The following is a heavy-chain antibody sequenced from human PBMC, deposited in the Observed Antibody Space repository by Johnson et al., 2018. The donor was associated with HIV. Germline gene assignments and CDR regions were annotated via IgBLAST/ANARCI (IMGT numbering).Heavy chain of an antibody. CDR1: GFTFSTNW. J-gene: IGHJ3*01. Sequence: VQLVESGGDLVQPGGSLRLSCVGSGFTFSTNWMHWVRQAPGKGLVWVSRINSDGSSTSYADSVKGRFTISRDNAKNTLYLQMDSLGAEDTAVYFCARFQVLADDVFNTWGQGTMVTVAS. V-gene: IGHV3-74*02. CDR3: ARFQVLADDVFNT. D-gene: IGHD3-3*02. CDR2: INSDGSST.